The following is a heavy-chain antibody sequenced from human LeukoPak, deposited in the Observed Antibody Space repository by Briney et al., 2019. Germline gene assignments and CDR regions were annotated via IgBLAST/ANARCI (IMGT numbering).Heavy chain of an antibody. CDR2: IYWNDDQ. CDR3: AHNGLYH. Sequence: KSGPTLVNPTQTLTLTCTFSGFSLSTSGVGVAWIRQSPGQALEWLAVIYWNDDQRYSPSLKSRLTITKDTSKNQVVLTMTNMDPADTATYHCAHNGLYHWGQGTLVTVSS. V-gene: IGHV2-5*01. J-gene: IGHJ5*02. D-gene: IGHD2-15*01. CDR1: GFSLSTSGVG.